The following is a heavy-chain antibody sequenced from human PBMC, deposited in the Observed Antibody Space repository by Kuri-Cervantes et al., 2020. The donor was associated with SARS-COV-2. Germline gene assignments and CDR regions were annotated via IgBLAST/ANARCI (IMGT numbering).Heavy chain of an antibody. CDR2: IRGGGYTT. Sequence: GESLKISCAPSGFTFSRYAMIWVRQAPGKGLEWISAIRGGGYTTYYADSVKGRFTISRDNFKNTLYPQMNNLRAEDTAVYYCAKDPNGDYVGAFDFWGQGTLVTVSS. J-gene: IGHJ3*01. CDR3: AKDPNGDYVGAFDF. V-gene: IGHV3-23*01. D-gene: IGHD4-17*01. CDR1: GFTFSRYA.